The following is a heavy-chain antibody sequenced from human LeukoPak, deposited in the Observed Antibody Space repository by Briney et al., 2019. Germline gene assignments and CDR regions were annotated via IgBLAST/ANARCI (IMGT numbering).Heavy chain of an antibody. CDR3: ARAYCGGDCYSDTIDY. CDR1: GFTFSSYA. CDR2: ISGSGGST. D-gene: IGHD2-21*01. J-gene: IGHJ4*02. Sequence: QPGGSLRLSCAASGFTFSSYAMSWVRQAPGKGLEWVSAISGSGGSTYYADSVKGRFTISRDNAKNSLYLQMNSLRAEDTAVYYCARAYCGGDCYSDTIDYWGQGTLVTVSS. V-gene: IGHV3-23*01.